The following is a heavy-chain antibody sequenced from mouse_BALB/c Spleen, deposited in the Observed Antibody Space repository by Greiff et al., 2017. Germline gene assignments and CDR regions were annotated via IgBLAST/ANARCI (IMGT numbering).Heavy chain of an antibody. CDR2: ISSGGSYT. V-gene: IGHV5-6*03. CDR1: GFTFSSYG. Sequence: EVMLVESGGGLVKPGGSLKLSCAASGFTFSSYGMSWVRQTPDKRLEWVATISSGGSYTYYPDSVKGRFTISRDNAKNTLYLQMSSLKSEDTAMYYCARDAMDYWGQGTSVTVSS. J-gene: IGHJ4*01. CDR3: ARDAMDY.